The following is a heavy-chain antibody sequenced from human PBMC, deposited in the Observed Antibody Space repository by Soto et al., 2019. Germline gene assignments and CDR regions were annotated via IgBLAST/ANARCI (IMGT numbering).Heavy chain of an antibody. CDR3: ASSVAKYYYYGMDV. V-gene: IGHV1-69*12. J-gene: IGHJ6*02. D-gene: IGHD5-12*01. CDR1: GGTFSSYA. Sequence: QVQLVQSGAEVKKPGYSVKVSCKASGGTFSSYAISWVRQAPGQGLEWMGGIIPIFGTANYAQKFQGRVTITAYESTSTAYMELSSLRSEYTAVYYCASSVAKYYYYGMDVWGQGTTVTVSS. CDR2: IIPIFGTA.